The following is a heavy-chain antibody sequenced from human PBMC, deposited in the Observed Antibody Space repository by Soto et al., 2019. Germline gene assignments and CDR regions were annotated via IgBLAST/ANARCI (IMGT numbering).Heavy chain of an antibody. J-gene: IGHJ1*01. CDR3: GRGRSGQLGVFY. D-gene: IGHD1-1*01. CDR1: GYTFTGHY. V-gene: IGHV1-2*02. Sequence: QVQLVQSGAEVKKPGASVKVSCKASGYTFTGHYIHWVRQAPEQGPEWMGEISPESGGTKYAQKFQGRVTMTRDTSITTVYMELSHLSPDDTAVYYCGRGRSGQLGVFYWGQGTLVTVSS. CDR2: ISPESGGT.